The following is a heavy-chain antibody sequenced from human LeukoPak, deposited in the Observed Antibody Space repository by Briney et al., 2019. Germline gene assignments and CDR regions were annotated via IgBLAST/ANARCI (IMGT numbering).Heavy chain of an antibody. Sequence: ASVKVSCKASGGTFSSYAISWVRQAPGQGLEWMGGSIPIFGTANYAQKFQGRVTITADASTSTAYMELSSLRSEDTAVYYCARGLVALRVLEWHDWGQGTLVTVSS. CDR3: ARGLVALRVLEWHD. V-gene: IGHV1-69*13. J-gene: IGHJ4*02. D-gene: IGHD3-3*01. CDR2: SIPIFGTA. CDR1: GGTFSSYA.